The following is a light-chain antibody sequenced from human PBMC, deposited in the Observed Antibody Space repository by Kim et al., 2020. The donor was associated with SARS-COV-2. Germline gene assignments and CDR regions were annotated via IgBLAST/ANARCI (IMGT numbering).Light chain of an antibody. CDR1: QSISFH. Sequence: DIQMTQSPSSLSASVGDRVTITCRASQSISFHLNWYQQKSGKAPKLLIYAASSLQTGVPSTFSGSGSGTGFTLTISSLQPEDFATYYCQQSYSTPYIFGQGTKLEI. J-gene: IGKJ2*01. V-gene: IGKV1-39*01. CDR2: AAS. CDR3: QQSYSTPYI.